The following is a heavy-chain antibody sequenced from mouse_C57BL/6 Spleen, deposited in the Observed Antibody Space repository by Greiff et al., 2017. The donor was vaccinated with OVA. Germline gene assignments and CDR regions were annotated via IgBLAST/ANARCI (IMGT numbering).Heavy chain of an antibody. V-gene: IGHV1-76*01. CDR1: GYTFTDYY. Sequence: VQLVESGAELVRPGASVKLSCKASGYTFTDYYINWVKQRPGQGLEWIARIYPGSGNTYYNEKFKGKATLTAEKSSSTAYMQLSSLTSEDSAVYFCASPYYYGSYYAMDYWGQGTSVTVSS. CDR2: IYPGSGNT. D-gene: IGHD1-1*01. J-gene: IGHJ4*01. CDR3: ASPYYYGSYYAMDY.